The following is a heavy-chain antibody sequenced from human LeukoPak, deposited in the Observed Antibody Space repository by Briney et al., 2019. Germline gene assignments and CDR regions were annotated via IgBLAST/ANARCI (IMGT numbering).Heavy chain of an antibody. Sequence: PGGSLTLSCTASGMMFSSYEMFWVRQAPGKGLQWISYISSSGNTRKYADSVKGRFTISRDNAKKSLQLEMSGLRGDDSAIYYCASAMLASDSSGYYTSDYLEHWGQGTLVPVSS. D-gene: IGHD3-22*01. CDR2: ISSSGNTR. CDR1: GMMFSSYE. J-gene: IGHJ4*02. CDR3: ASAMLASDSSGYYTSDYLEH. V-gene: IGHV3-48*03.